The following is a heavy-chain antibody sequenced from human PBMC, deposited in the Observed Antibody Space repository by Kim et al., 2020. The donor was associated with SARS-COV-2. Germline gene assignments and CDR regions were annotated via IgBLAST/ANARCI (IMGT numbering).Heavy chain of an antibody. V-gene: IGHV1-8*01. D-gene: IGHD4-17*01. CDR3: ARASRDYGDYYFDY. J-gene: IGHJ4*02. Sequence: AQKFQGRVTMTRNTSISTAYMELSSLRSEDAAVYYCARASRDYGDYYFDYWGQGTLVTVSS.